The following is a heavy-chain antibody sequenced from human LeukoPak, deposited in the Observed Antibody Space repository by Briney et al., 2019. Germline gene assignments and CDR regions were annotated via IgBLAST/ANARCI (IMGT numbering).Heavy chain of an antibody. CDR1: GGSISSYY. V-gene: IGHV4-59*08. J-gene: IGHJ5*02. CDR3: ATHYPSYCSGGRCSIGWFDP. D-gene: IGHD2-15*01. CDR2: IYYSGST. Sequence: ASETLSLTCTVSGGSISSYYWSWIRQPPGKGLEWIGYIYYSGSTNYNPSLKSRVTISVDTSKNQFSLKLSSVTAADTAVYYCATHYPSYCSGGRCSIGWFDPWGQGTLVTVSS.